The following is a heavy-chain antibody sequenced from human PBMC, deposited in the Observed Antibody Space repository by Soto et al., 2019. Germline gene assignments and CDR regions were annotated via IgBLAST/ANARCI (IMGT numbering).Heavy chain of an antibody. CDR2: IKQDGSEK. CDR1: GFTFSSYW. D-gene: IGHD3-3*01. Sequence: GGSLRLSCAASGFTFSSYWMSWVRQAPGKGLEWVANIKQDGSEKYYVDSVKGRFTISRDNAKNSLYLQMNSLRAEDTAVYYCARDFYDFWSGYYGWWENDYWGQGTLVTVSS. V-gene: IGHV3-7*01. CDR3: ARDFYDFWSGYYGWWENDY. J-gene: IGHJ4*02.